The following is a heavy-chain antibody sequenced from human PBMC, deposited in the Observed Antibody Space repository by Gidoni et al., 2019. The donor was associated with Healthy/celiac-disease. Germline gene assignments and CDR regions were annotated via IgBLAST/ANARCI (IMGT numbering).Heavy chain of an antibody. D-gene: IGHD2-21*02. CDR2: INHSGST. J-gene: IGHJ5*02. Sequence: QVQLQQWGAGLLKPSETLALTCAVYGGSFSGYYWSWNRQPPGKGLEWIGEINHSGSTNYNPSLKSRVTISVDTSKNQFSLKLSSVTAADTAVYYCARRVSTRLSWFDPWGQGTLVTVSS. CDR1: GGSFSGYY. V-gene: IGHV4-34*01. CDR3: ARRVSTRLSWFDP.